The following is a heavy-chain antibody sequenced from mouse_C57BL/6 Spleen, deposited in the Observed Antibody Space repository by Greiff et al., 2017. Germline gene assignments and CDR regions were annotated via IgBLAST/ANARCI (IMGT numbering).Heavy chain of an antibody. CDR2: INPNNGGT. D-gene: IGHD1-1*01. Sequence: VQLQQSGPELVKPGASVKIPCKASGYTFTDYNMDWVKQSHGKSLEWIGDINPNNGGTIYNQKFKGKATLTVDKSSSTAYMELRSLTSEDTAVDYCARDYYGSSYVFAYWGQGTLVTVSA. CDR1: GYTFTDYN. V-gene: IGHV1-18*01. J-gene: IGHJ3*01. CDR3: ARDYYGSSYVFAY.